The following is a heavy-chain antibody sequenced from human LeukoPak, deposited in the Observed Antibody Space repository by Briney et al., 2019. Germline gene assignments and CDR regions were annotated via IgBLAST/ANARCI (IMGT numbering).Heavy chain of an antibody. CDR2: IYSGGGT. V-gene: IGHV3-53*01. D-gene: IGHD2-2*01. J-gene: IGHJ6*03. CDR3: ARAPLTSPYCSSTSCSHYYMDV. Sequence: GGSLRLSCAASGFTVSSNYMSWVRQAPGKGLEWVSVIYSGGGTYYADSVKGRFTISRDNSKNTLFLQMNSPRAEDTAVYYCARAPLTSPYCSSTSCSHYYMDVWGKGTTVTVSS. CDR1: GFTVSSNY.